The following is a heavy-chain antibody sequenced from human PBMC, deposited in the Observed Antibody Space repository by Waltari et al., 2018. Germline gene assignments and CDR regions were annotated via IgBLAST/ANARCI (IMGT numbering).Heavy chain of an antibody. CDR1: GGTFSSYA. CDR2: IIPIFGTA. CDR3: ARVLVVVPAAIPMGWFDP. J-gene: IGHJ5*02. D-gene: IGHD2-2*01. Sequence: QVQLVQSGAEVKKPGSSVKVSCKASGGTFSSYAISWVRQAPGQGLEWMGGIIPIFGTANYAQKFQGRVTITADESTSTAYMELSSLRSEDTAVYYCARVLVVVPAAIPMGWFDPWGQGTLVTVSS. V-gene: IGHV1-69*01.